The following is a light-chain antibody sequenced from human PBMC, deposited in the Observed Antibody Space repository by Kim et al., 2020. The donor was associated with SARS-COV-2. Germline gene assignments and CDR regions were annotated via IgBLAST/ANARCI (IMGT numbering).Light chain of an antibody. CDR3: ATWDDSLNGVV. CDR2: SNK. J-gene: IGLJ2*01. V-gene: IGLV1-44*01. CDR1: RSNIGSNT. Sequence: GQRVTISCSGSRSNIGSNTVNWYQQLPEAAPKPLIYSNKQRPSGVPDRFSGSKSGTSASLAISGLQSEDEADYYCATWDDSLNGVVFGGGTQLTVL.